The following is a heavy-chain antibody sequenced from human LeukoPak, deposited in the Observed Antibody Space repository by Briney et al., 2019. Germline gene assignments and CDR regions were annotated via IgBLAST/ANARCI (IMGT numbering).Heavy chain of an antibody. D-gene: IGHD3-10*01. CDR3: ASPLWFGAQNDY. CDR1: GGSFSGYY. J-gene: IGHJ4*02. V-gene: IGHV4-34*01. CDR2: INHSGST. Sequence: SETLSLTCAVYGGSFSGYYWSWIRQPPGKGLEWIGEINHSGSTNYNPSLKSRVTISVDTSKNQFSLKLSSVTAADTAVYYCASPLWFGAQNDYWGQGTLVTVSS.